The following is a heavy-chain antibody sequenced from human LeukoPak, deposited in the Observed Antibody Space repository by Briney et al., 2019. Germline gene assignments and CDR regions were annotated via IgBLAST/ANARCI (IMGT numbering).Heavy chain of an antibody. Sequence: GGSLRLSCAASGFTFSSYGMHWVRQAPGKGLEWVAFIRYDGSNKYYVDSVKGRFTISRDNAKNSLYLQMNSLRAEDTAVYYCARDHYGSGSYYHFYYYYYMDVWGKGTTVTISS. CDR1: GFTFSSYG. J-gene: IGHJ6*03. CDR3: ARDHYGSGSYYHFYYYYYMDV. CDR2: IRYDGSNK. V-gene: IGHV3-30*02. D-gene: IGHD3-10*01.